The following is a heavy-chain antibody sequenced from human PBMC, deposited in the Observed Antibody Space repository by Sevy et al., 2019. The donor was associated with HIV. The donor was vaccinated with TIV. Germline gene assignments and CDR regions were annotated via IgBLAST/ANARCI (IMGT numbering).Heavy chain of an antibody. CDR3: ATTKDYYDSSGSPFDY. J-gene: IGHJ4*02. V-gene: IGHV1-24*01. Sequence: ASVKVSCKVSGYTLSQLSMHWVRQAPGKGLEWMGSFEPEDDETIYAQKFQGRVTMTEDRSTDTAYMELSSLRSEDTAVYYCATTKDYYDSSGSPFDYWGQVTLVTVSS. D-gene: IGHD3-22*01. CDR1: GYTLSQLS. CDR2: FEPEDDET.